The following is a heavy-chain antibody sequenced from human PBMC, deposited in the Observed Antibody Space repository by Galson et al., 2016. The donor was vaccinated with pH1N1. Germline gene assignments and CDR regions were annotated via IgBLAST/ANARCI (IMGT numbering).Heavy chain of an antibody. CDR1: GGSISSYY. V-gene: IGHV4-59*01. Sequence: TLSLTCSVSGGSISSYYWSYIRQPPGKGLEWIGYIYYSADYSGSTNYNPSLKSRVTISVDTSKNQLSLQLRSVTAADTAVYYCAKSVAARPPYMDVWGKGTTVTVSS. CDR3: AKSVAARPPYMDV. CDR2: IYYSADYSGST. J-gene: IGHJ6*03. D-gene: IGHD6-6*01.